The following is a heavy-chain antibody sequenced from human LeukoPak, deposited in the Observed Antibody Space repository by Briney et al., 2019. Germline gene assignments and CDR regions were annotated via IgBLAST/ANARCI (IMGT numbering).Heavy chain of an antibody. V-gene: IGHV3-30*02. CDR2: IRYDGSNK. CDR1: GFTFSSYG. CDR3: AKDGPYYDSSGYYPAFDY. Sequence: PGGSLRLSCAASGFTFSSYGMHWVRQAPGKGLEWVAFIRYDGSNKYYADSVKGRFTISRDNSKNTLYLQMNSLRAEDTAVHYCAKDGPYYDSSGYYPAFDYWGQGTLVTVSP. J-gene: IGHJ4*02. D-gene: IGHD3-22*01.